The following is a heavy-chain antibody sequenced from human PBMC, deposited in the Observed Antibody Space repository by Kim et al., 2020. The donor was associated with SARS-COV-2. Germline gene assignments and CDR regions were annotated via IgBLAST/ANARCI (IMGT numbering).Heavy chain of an antibody. CDR1: GFTVSSNY. CDR3: AREVYSGYFDAFDI. CDR2: IYSGGST. V-gene: IGHV3-53*01. J-gene: IGHJ3*02. D-gene: IGHD5-12*01. Sequence: GGSLRLSCAASGFTVSSNYMSWVRQAPGKGLEWVSVIYSGGSTYYADSVKGRFTISRDNSKNTLYLQMNSLRAEDTAVYYCAREVYSGYFDAFDIWGQGTMVTVSS.